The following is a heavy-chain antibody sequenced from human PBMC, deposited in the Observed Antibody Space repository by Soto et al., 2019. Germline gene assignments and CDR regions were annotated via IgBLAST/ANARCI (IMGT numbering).Heavy chain of an antibody. CDR1: GSTLDVYA. CDR3: AKDRFPGVLYSFDY. D-gene: IGHD6-6*01. J-gene: IGHJ4*02. CDR2: ISWNSGSI. V-gene: IGHV3-9*01. Sequence: EVQLVESGGDLERPGSSLRLSLVVSGSTLDVYALTWVRQPPGKGLEGVSGISWNSGSIRYADSVKGRFTISRDNAKNSLYLQMNSLRVEDTAFYYCAKDRFPGVLYSFDYWGQGALVTVSS.